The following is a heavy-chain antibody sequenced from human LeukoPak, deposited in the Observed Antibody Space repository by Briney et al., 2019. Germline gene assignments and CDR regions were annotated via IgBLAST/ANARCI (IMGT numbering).Heavy chain of an antibody. Sequence: GGSLRLSCAASGFTFSSYWMCWVRQAPGKGLEWVANIKQDGSEKYYVDSVKGRFTISRDNAKNSLYLQMNSLRAEDTAVYYCASNYYDSSGYSPPLGYWGQGTLVTVSS. CDR3: ASNYYDSSGYSPPLGY. CDR2: IKQDGSEK. CDR1: GFTFSSYW. J-gene: IGHJ4*02. V-gene: IGHV3-7*01. D-gene: IGHD3-22*01.